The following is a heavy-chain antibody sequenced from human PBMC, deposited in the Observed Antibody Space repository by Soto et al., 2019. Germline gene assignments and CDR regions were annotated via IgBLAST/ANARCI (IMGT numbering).Heavy chain of an antibody. CDR2: ISYDGGLQ. D-gene: IGHD5-18*01. J-gene: IGHJ4*02. CDR3: VSDRGYGHASVPYS. Sequence: QAHLVESGGGVVQPGRSLRLSCAASGFTFTSYGMRWVRQAPGTRLERVAVISYDGGLQHYADSVKGRFTISRDNSKNMVLLQMNSLRAEDTAVYYCVSDRGYGHASVPYSWGQGTLVSVSS. V-gene: IGHV3-30*03. CDR1: GFTFTSYG.